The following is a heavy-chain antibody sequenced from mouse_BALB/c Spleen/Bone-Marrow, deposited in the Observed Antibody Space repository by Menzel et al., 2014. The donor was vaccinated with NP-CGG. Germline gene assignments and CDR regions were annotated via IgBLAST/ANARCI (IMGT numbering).Heavy chain of an antibody. D-gene: IGHD2-4*01. CDR3: ARRSTMITTEAWFAY. CDR1: GYSFTDYN. CDR2: IDPYNGGT. J-gene: IGHJ3*01. V-gene: IGHV1S135*01. Sequence: VQLKESGPELVKPGASVKVSCKASGYSFTDYNMYWVKQSHGKSLEWIGYIDPYNGGTSYNQKFKGKATLTVDKSSRTAFMHLNSLTSEDSAVYYCARRSTMITTEAWFAYWGQGTLVTVSA.